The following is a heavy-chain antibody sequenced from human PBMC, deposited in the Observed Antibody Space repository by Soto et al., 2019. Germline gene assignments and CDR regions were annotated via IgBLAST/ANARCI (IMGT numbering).Heavy chain of an antibody. CDR1: GFTFNTYW. CDR2: IKEDGSEK. J-gene: IGHJ4*02. Sequence: GGSLRLSCAASGFTFNTYWISWVRQAPWKGLQWVANIKEDGSEKYYVDSVKGRFTISRDNAKNLLYLQMNSLGAGDTAMYYCERFPRRRSGDYCGQGTLVRVSS. V-gene: IGHV3-7*01. CDR3: ERFPRRRSGDY. D-gene: IGHD6-25*01.